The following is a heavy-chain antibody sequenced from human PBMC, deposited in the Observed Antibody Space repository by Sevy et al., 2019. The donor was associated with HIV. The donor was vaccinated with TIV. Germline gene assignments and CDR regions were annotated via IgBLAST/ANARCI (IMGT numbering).Heavy chain of an antibody. CDR1: GFTFSSYA. J-gene: IGHJ6*02. CDR2: ISGSGAST. CDR3: AKEGGYSSGYYGMDV. V-gene: IGHV3-23*01. D-gene: IGHD6-25*01. Sequence: GSLRLSCAASGFTFSSYAMNWVRQAPGKGLEWVSGISGSGASTYYADSVKGRFTISRDNSKKTLYVQMNSLRAEDTAVYYCAKEGGYSSGYYGMDVWGQGTTVTVSS.